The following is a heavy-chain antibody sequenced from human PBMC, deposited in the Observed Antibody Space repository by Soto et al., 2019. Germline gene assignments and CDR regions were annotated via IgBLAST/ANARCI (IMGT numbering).Heavy chain of an antibody. J-gene: IGHJ6*01. CDR2: IWYDGINK. V-gene: IGHV3-33*01. CDR3: AREMDLTGHYYFHGMQV. CDR1: GFTFSSYV. Sequence: GGSLRLSCAASGFTFSSYVMHWVSQAPGKGLEWVEVIWYDGINKYYADSVKGRFTISRVNSKNTLYLQMNSLRREDKAVYYCAREMDLTGHYYFHGMQVWGQGAT. D-gene: IGHD3-9*01.